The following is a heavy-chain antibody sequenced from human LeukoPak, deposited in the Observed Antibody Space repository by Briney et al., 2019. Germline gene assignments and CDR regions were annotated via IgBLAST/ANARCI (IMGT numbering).Heavy chain of an antibody. V-gene: IGHV3-66*01. J-gene: IGHJ4*02. Sequence: GGSLRLSCAASGFTVSSNYMSWVRQAPGKGLEWVSVIYSGGSTYYADSVKGRFTISRDNSKNTLYLQMNSLRAEDTAVYYCARDSNGDSYYFDYWGQGTLVTVSS. CDR1: GFTVSSNY. CDR2: IYSGGST. D-gene: IGHD4-17*01. CDR3: ARDSNGDSYYFDY.